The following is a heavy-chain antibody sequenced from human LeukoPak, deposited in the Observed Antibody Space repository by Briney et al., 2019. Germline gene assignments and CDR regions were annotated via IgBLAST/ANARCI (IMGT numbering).Heavy chain of an antibody. V-gene: IGHV1-8*01. CDR2: MNPNSGNT. CDR3: AREWPDFWSGYFTYYYYYGMGG. J-gene: IGHJ6*02. Sequence: ASLKVSCKASGYTFTSYDINWVRQATGQGFEWMGWMNPNSGNTGYAHKFQGRVTMTRNTSISTAYMELSSLRSEDTAVYYCAREWPDFWSGYFTYYYYYGMGGWGQGTTVTVSS. D-gene: IGHD3-3*01. CDR1: GYTFTSYD.